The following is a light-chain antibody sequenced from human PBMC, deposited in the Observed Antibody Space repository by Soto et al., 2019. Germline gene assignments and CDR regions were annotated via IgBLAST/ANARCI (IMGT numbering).Light chain of an antibody. Sequence: ENVLTQSPATLSLSPGERATLSCRASQSVSNYVAWYQQKPGQAPRLLIYDASNRATGVPARFSGSGSGTDFTLTISSLEPEDFAVYYCQERSRWPRATFGGGTKVEIK. CDR1: QSVSNY. CDR3: QERSRWPRAT. V-gene: IGKV3-11*01. J-gene: IGKJ4*01. CDR2: DAS.